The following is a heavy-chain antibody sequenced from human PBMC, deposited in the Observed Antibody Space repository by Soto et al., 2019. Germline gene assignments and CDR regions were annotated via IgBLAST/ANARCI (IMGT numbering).Heavy chain of an antibody. CDR2: INAGNGNT. J-gene: IGHJ4*02. CDR1: GYTFTSYA. Sequence: QVQLVQSGAEEKKPGASVKVSCKASGYTFTSYAMHWVRQAPGQRLEWMGWINAGNGNTKYSQKFQGRVTITRDTSASTADMELSSLRSEDTAGYYCARAWVVVTAPDYWGQGTLVTVSS. D-gene: IGHD2-21*02. V-gene: IGHV1-3*05. CDR3: ARAWVVVTAPDY.